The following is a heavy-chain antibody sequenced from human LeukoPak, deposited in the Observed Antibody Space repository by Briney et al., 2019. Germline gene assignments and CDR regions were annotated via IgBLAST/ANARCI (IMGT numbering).Heavy chain of an antibody. CDR3: ARHGGMVRGEGSDAFDI. CDR1: GGSITSYY. V-gene: IGHV4-59*08. Sequence: TSETLSLSCTVSGGSITSYYWSWIGQPPGKGLERIWYVYYSGSTNSNPSLKSRLTISVDTSKNQFSLKMTSVTAADTAVYYCARHGGMVRGEGSDAFDIWGQGTLVTVSS. J-gene: IGHJ3*02. D-gene: IGHD3-10*01. CDR2: VYYSGST.